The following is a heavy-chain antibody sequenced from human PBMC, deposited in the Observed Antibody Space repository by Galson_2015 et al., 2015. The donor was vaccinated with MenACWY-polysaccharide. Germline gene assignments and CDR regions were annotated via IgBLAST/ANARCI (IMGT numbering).Heavy chain of an antibody. V-gene: IGHV3-23*01. CDR2: IGGSGSNT. CDR1: GFTFRSYG. D-gene: IGHD2-2*01. J-gene: IGHJ4*02. Sequence: SLRLSCAASGFTFRSYGMSWVRQAPGKGLEWVSTIGGSGSNTHYADSVKGRFTISRDNSKNTLSLQMNSLRAEDTAVYYCARVRYSTGKYQFDYWGQGTLVAVSS. CDR3: ARVRYSTGKYQFDY.